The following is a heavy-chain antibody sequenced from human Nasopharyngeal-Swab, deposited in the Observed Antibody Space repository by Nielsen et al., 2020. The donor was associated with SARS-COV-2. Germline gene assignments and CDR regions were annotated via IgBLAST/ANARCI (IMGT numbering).Heavy chain of an antibody. Sequence: WARQAPGQGLEWMGGIIPIFGTANYAQKFQGRVTITADESTSTAYMELSSLRSEDTAVYYCARAGGITIFGVVIPYYGMDVWGQGTTVTVSS. D-gene: IGHD3-3*01. CDR3: ARAGGITIFGVVIPYYGMDV. CDR2: IIPIFGTA. V-gene: IGHV1-69*01. J-gene: IGHJ6*02.